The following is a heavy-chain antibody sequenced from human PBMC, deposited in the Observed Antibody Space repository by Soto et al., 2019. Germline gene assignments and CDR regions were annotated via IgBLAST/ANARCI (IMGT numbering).Heavy chain of an antibody. D-gene: IGHD5-18*01. Sequence: GGSLSLSCAASGFTFSSYAMHWVRQAPGNGLERETVISKDGRNKYYADTVKGRFTISRDNSKNTLYLQMNSLRAEDTAVYYCARDQYSMDVWGQGTTVTVSS. J-gene: IGHJ6*02. CDR1: GFTFSSYA. CDR2: ISKDGRNK. CDR3: ARDQYSMDV. V-gene: IGHV3-30*04.